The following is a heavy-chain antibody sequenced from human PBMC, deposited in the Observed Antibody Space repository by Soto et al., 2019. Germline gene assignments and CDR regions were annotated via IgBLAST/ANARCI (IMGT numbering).Heavy chain of an antibody. Sequence: ASVKVSCKASGYTFTSYAMHWVRQAPGQRLEWMGWINAGNGNTKYSQKLQGRVTITRDTSASTAYMELSSLRSEDTAVYYCARWAGISYYYYYGMDVWGQGTTVTVS. J-gene: IGHJ6*02. D-gene: IGHD6-13*01. V-gene: IGHV1-3*01. CDR3: ARWAGISYYYYYGMDV. CDR1: GYTFTSYA. CDR2: INAGNGNT.